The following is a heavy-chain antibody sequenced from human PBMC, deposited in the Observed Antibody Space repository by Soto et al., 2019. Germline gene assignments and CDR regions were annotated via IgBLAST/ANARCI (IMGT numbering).Heavy chain of an antibody. CDR2: MYHSGST. Sequence: TLSLTCAVSGGSISSGGYSWSWIRQPPGKGLEWIGYMYHSGSTYYNPSLKSRVTISIDRSKNQFSLKLSSVTAADTAVYYCARSPDSSGYYPRWYYYGMDVWGQGTTVTVSS. CDR3: ARSPDSSGYYPRWYYYGMDV. V-gene: IGHV4-30-2*01. D-gene: IGHD3-22*01. CDR1: GGSISSGGYS. J-gene: IGHJ6*02.